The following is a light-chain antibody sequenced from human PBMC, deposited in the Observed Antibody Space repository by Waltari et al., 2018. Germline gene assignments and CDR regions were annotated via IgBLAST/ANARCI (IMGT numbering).Light chain of an antibody. CDR1: SSDVGGSNY. CDR3: SSYAGTYTGV. V-gene: IGLV2-11*01. CDR2: DVT. J-gene: IGLJ3*02. Sequence: QSALTQPRSVSESPGQSVTISCPGTSSDVGGSNYISWYQHHPGKAPQLIIYDVTKRPSGVPDRFSASKSGNTASLTISGLRAEDEADYYCSSYAGTYTGVFGGGTKLTVL.